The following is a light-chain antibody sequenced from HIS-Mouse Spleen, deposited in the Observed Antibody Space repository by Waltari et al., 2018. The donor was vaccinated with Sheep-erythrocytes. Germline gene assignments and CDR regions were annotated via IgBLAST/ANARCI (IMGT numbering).Light chain of an antibody. CDR2: DAS. J-gene: IGKJ5*01. CDR3: QQRSNWIT. V-gene: IGKV3-11*01. CDR1: QSVSSY. Sequence: DIVLTQSPATLSLSPGERATLSCRASQSVSSYLAWYQQKPGQAPRLPIYDASNRATGIPARFSGSGSGTDFTLTISSLEPEDFAVYYCQQRSNWITFGQGTRLEIK.